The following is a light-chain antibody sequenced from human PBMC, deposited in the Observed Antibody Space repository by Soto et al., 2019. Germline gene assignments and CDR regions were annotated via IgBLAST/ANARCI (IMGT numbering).Light chain of an antibody. J-gene: IGKJ5*01. CDR3: QQRSTWPGIT. CDR2: VAS. Sequence: EIVLTQSPATLSLSPGERATLSCRASQSVSSYLAWYQQKPGQAPRLLIYVASNRATGIPARFSGSGSGTDFTLTISSLEPEDFAVYYCQQRSTWPGITFGQGTRLEIK. CDR1: QSVSSY. V-gene: IGKV3-11*01.